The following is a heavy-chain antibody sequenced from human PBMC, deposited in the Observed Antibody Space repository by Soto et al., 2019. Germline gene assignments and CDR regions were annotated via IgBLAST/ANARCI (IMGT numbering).Heavy chain of an antibody. CDR1: RFIFSSYG. Sequence: QVQLVESGGGVVHPGKSLRLSCAGSRFIFSSYGIHWARQAPGKGLEWLAVISIDGNNKYYGDSVKGRFIISRDKVNDTVYLEMNNLRVEDTAVYYCAREGSSQTLRALDFWGPGTRVTVSS. V-gene: IGHV3-33*05. CDR3: AREGSSQTLRALDF. D-gene: IGHD6-6*01. CDR2: ISIDGNNK. J-gene: IGHJ3*01.